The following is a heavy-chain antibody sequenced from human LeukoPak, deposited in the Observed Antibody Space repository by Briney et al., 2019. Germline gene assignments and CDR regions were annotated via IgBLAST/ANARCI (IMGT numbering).Heavy chain of an antibody. CDR3: ARDKRIAAAGTTNSFDP. D-gene: IGHD6-13*01. Sequence: ASVKVSCKASGYTFTSYGISWVRQAPGQGLEWMGWISAYNGNTNYAQKLQGRVTMTTDTSTRTAYMELRSLRSDDTAVYYCARDKRIAAAGTTNSFDPWGQGTLVTVSS. CDR2: ISAYNGNT. V-gene: IGHV1-18*04. CDR1: GYTFTSYG. J-gene: IGHJ5*02.